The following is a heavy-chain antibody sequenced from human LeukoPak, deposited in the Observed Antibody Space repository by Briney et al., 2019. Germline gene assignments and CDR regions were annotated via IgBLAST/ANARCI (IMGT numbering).Heavy chain of an antibody. J-gene: IGHJ4*02. CDR2: FDPEDGET. CDR1: GYSLTELS. Sequence: ASVKVSCKVSGYSLTELSMHWVRQAPGKGLEWMGRFDPEDGETIYAQNFQARVTVTEDTSTDTAYMELSSLRSEDTAVYYCARYRGSVTATDYWGQGTLVTVSS. V-gene: IGHV1-24*01. CDR3: ARYRGSVTATDY. D-gene: IGHD2-15*01.